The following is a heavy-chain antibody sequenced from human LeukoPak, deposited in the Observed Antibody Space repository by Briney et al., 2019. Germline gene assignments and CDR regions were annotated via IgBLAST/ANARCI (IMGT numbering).Heavy chain of an antibody. CDR1: GGSIRNYY. D-gene: IGHD2-15*01. V-gene: IGHV4-59*08. J-gene: IGHJ4*02. CDR3: ARKGGTFDY. Sequence: SETLSLTCTVSGGSIRNYYWSWLRHPPGKGLEWIGYIYYSGSTNYNPSLKSRVTISVDTSKNQFSLKLSSVTAADTAVYYCARKGGTFDYWGQGTLVTVSS. CDR2: IYYSGST.